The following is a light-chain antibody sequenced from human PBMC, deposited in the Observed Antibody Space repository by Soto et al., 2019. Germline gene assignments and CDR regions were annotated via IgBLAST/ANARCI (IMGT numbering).Light chain of an antibody. J-gene: IGKJ5*01. CDR2: DAS. V-gene: IGKV3-15*01. Sequence: EIVLTQSPATLSLSPGERATLSCRASQSVSSYLAWYQQKPGQAPRLLIYDASNRATGISARFSGSRSGTECTLTISSLQSEDVAVYYCQQYHNWPITFGQGTRLEIK. CDR3: QQYHNWPIT. CDR1: QSVSSY.